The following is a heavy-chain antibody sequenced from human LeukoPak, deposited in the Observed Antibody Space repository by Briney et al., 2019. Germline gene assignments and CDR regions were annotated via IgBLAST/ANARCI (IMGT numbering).Heavy chain of an antibody. CDR1: RYTFTGYY. Sequence: ASVKVSCKASRYTFTGYYMHWVRQAPGQGLEWMGWINPNSGGTNYAQKFQGRVTMTRDTSISTAYMELSRLRSDDTAVYYCARGLDSGSYPGRFDYWGQGTLVTVSS. CDR3: ARGLDSGSYPGRFDY. D-gene: IGHD1-26*01. J-gene: IGHJ4*02. CDR2: INPNSGGT. V-gene: IGHV1-2*02.